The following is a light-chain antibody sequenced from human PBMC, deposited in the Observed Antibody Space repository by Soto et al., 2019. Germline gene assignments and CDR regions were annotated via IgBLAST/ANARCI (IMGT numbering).Light chain of an antibody. V-gene: IGKV3-20*01. Sequence: EIVLTQSPGTLSLSPGERATLSFMASQSVSSANFAWYQQKPGQAPRLLIYGASSRASGIPDRFRGSGSGTDFTLTIDSLQSEDFAVYYCQQYNDWPPAFGGGTKVDIK. CDR3: QQYNDWPPA. CDR2: GAS. J-gene: IGKJ4*01. CDR1: QSVSSAN.